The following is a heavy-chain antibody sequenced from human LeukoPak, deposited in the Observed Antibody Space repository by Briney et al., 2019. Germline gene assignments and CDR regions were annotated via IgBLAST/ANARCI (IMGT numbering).Heavy chain of an antibody. Sequence: PGGSLRLSCAASGFTFSSYGMHWVRQAPGKGLEWVAFIRYDGSNKYYADSVKGRFTISRDNSKNTLYLQMNSLRAEDTAVYYCAKAAGYCSSTSCPFDYWGQGTLVTASS. V-gene: IGHV3-30*02. CDR2: IRYDGSNK. CDR3: AKAAGYCSSTSCPFDY. CDR1: GFTFSSYG. D-gene: IGHD2-2*01. J-gene: IGHJ4*02.